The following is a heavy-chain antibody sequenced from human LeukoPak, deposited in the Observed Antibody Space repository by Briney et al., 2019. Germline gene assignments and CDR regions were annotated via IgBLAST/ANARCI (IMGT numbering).Heavy chain of an antibody. CDR2: IYTSGST. CDR3: ARDRSLYEGGSYGCFDY. D-gene: IGHD5-18*01. V-gene: IGHV4-4*07. J-gene: IGHJ4*02. CDR1: GGSISSYY. Sequence: SETLSLTCTVSGGSISSYYWSWIRQPAGKGLEWIGRIYTSGSTNYNPSLKSRVTMSVDTSKNQFSLKLSSVIAADTAVYYCARDRSLYEGGSYGCFDYWGQGTLVTVSS.